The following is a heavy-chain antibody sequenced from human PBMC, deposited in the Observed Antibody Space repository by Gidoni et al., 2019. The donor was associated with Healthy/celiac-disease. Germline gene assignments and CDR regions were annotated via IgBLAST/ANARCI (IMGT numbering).Heavy chain of an antibody. V-gene: IGHV4-4*02. Sequence: VRLQESGPGLVKPSGTLSLNCAAPVGSIASSNWWSWVRQPPGKGLEWIGEIYHSGSTNYNPSLKSRVTISVDKSKNQFSLKLSSVTAADTAVYYCARGGLLGDYYYGMDVWGQGTTVTVSS. CDR3: ARGGLLGDYYYGMDV. D-gene: IGHD7-27*01. CDR1: VGSIASSNW. CDR2: IYHSGST. J-gene: IGHJ6*02.